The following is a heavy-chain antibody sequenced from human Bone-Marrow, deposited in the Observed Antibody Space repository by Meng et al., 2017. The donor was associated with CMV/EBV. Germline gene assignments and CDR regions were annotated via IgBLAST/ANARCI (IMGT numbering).Heavy chain of an antibody. Sequence: CKASGYTVTQLESGLGRQAPGEGLEWMGWISLYNGNTKYAEELQSSITMTTDTSTNTADMELRRLRSDDTAVYYFAIVGYDVKYFDYWGPGTLVTVSS. V-gene: IGHV1-18*01. CDR2: ISLYNGNT. CDR3: AIVGYDVKYFDY. CDR1: GYTVTQLE. J-gene: IGHJ4*02. D-gene: IGHD5-12*01.